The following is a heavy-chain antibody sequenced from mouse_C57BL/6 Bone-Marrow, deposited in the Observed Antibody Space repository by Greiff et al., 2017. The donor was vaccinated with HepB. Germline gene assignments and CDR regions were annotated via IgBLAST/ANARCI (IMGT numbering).Heavy chain of an antibody. D-gene: IGHD2-10*01. Sequence: QVQLKQPGAELVKPGASVKLSCKASGYTFTSYWMHWVKQRPGRGLEWIGRIDPNSGGTKYNEKFKSKATLTVDKPSSTAYMQLSSLTSEDSAVYYCARGSYPLAMDYWGQGTSVTVSS. J-gene: IGHJ4*01. CDR1: GYTFTSYW. CDR3: ARGSYPLAMDY. V-gene: IGHV1-72*01. CDR2: IDPNSGGT.